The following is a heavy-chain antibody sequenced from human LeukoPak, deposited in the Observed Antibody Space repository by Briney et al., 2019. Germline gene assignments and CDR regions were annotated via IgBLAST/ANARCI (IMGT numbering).Heavy chain of an antibody. D-gene: IGHD3-22*01. Sequence: KSSETLSLTCTVSGGSISSGSYYWSWIRQPAGKGLEWIGRIYTSGSTNYNPSLKSRVTISVDTSKNQFSLKLSSVTAADTAVYYCARRSYDSSGYYRDYWGQGTLVTVSS. J-gene: IGHJ4*02. V-gene: IGHV4-61*02. CDR2: IYTSGST. CDR3: ARRSYDSSGYYRDY. CDR1: GGSISSGSYY.